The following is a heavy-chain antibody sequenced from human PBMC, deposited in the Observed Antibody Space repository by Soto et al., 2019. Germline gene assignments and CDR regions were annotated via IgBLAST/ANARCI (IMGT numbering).Heavy chain of an antibody. J-gene: IGHJ3*02. CDR2: IYYSGST. CDR1: GGSISSGDYY. Sequence: SETLSLTCTVSGGSISSGDYYWSWIRQPPGKGLEWIGYIYYSGSTYYNPSLKSRVTISVDTSKNQFSLKLSSVTAADTAVYYCARQLPYYYDSSGYYWGLGAFDIWGQGTMVTVSS. CDR3: ARQLPYYYDSSGYYWGLGAFDI. D-gene: IGHD3-22*01. V-gene: IGHV4-30-4*01.